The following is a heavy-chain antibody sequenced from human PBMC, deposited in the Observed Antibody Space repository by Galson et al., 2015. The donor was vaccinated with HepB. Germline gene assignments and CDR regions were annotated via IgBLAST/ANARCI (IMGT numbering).Heavy chain of an antibody. CDR3: ARLIASGFRWFDP. J-gene: IGHJ5*02. D-gene: IGHD3-3*01. V-gene: IGHV3-53*01. CDR1: GFTVSSNY. Sequence: SLRLSCAASGFTVSSNYMSWVRQAPGKGLEWVSVIYSGGSTYYADSVKGRFTISRDNSKNTLYLQMNSLRAEDTAVYYCARLIASGFRWFDPWGQGTLVTVSS. CDR2: IYSGGST.